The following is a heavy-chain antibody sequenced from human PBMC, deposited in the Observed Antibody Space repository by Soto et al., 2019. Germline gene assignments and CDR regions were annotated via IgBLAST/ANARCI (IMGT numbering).Heavy chain of an antibody. CDR2: IIPIFGKT. CDR1: GGTFSSYA. J-gene: IGHJ6*02. Sequence: GASVKVSCKASGGTFSSYAISWVRQAPGQGLEWMGGIIPIFGKTKYAHKFHGRVTITADESTSTAYMELSSLRSEDTAVYYCARADFWSGPEGIYYYYGMDVWGQGTTVTVSS. V-gene: IGHV1-69*13. CDR3: ARADFWSGPEGIYYYYGMDV. D-gene: IGHD3-3*01.